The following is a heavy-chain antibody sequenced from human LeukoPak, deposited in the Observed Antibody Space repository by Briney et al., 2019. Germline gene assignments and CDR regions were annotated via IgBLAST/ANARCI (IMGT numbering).Heavy chain of an antibody. J-gene: IGHJ6*03. V-gene: IGHV3-9*01. CDR3: ARPQYFYYMDV. CDR2: ISWNSGSI. Sequence: GGSLRLSCAASGFTFDDYAMHWVRQAPGKGLEWVSGISWNSGSIGYADSVKGRFTISRDNAKNSLYLQMNSLRAEDTAVYYCARPQYFYYMDVWGKGTTVTVSS. CDR1: GFTFDDYA.